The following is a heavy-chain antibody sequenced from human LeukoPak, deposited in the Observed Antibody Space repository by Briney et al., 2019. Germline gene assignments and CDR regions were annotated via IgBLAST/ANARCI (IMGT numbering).Heavy chain of an antibody. CDR1: GGTFSSYA. CDR2: INPSGGST. Sequence: ASVKVSCKASGGTFSSYAISWVRQAPGQGLEWMGIINPSGGSTSYAQKFQGRVTMTRDTSTSTVYMELSSLRSEDTAVYYCASQFEYSSSGAFDIWGQGTMVTVSS. V-gene: IGHV1-46*01. J-gene: IGHJ3*02. D-gene: IGHD6-6*01. CDR3: ASQFEYSSSGAFDI.